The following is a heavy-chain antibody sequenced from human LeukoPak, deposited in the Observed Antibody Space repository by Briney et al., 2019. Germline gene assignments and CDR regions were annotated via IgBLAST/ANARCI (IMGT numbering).Heavy chain of an antibody. CDR1: GFTFDDYT. CDR3: VKVEVGLAGVLVL. CDR2: ISWNSNYR. Sequence: GGSLRLSCVASGFTFDDYTMHWVRQVPGKGLEWVSCISWNSNYRGYADSVKGRFTISRDNAKNSLYLQMTSLIPEDTALYYCVKVEVGLAGVLVLWGQGTLVTVSS. D-gene: IGHD2-8*01. V-gene: IGHV3-9*01. J-gene: IGHJ4*02.